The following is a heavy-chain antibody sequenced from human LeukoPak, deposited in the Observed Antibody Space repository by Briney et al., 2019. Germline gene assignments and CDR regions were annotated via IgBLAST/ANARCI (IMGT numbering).Heavy chain of an antibody. Sequence: GGSLRLSCAASGFTFSSYDMHWVRQAPGKGLEWVAVISYDGSNKYYADSVKGRFTISRDNSKNTLYLQMNSLRAEDTAVYYCAKALNPAGYYYDSSGVDAFDIWGQGTMVTVSS. CDR2: ISYDGSNK. D-gene: IGHD3-22*01. J-gene: IGHJ3*02. V-gene: IGHV3-30*18. CDR1: GFTFSSYD. CDR3: AKALNPAGYYYDSSGVDAFDI.